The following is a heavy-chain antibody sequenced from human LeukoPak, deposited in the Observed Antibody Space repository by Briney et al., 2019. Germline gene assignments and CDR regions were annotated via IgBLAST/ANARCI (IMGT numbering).Heavy chain of an antibody. V-gene: IGHV3-7*01. CDR1: GFTFSNYW. Sequence: GGSLRLSCAVSGFTFSNYWMTWFRQAPGKGLEWVANIKQDGSVKYYVDSVKGRFTISRDNSKNTLYLQMNSLRAEDTAVYYCAKEGPGAAHDAFDIWGQGTMVTVSS. CDR3: AKEGPGAAHDAFDI. J-gene: IGHJ3*02. CDR2: IKQDGSVK. D-gene: IGHD6-13*01.